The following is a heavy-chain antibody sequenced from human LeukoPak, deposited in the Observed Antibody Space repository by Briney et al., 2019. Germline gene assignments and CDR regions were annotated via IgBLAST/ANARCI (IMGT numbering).Heavy chain of an antibody. CDR3: ARQDDYVWGSYRYTYYFDY. CDR1: GYSFTSYW. V-gene: IGHV5-51*01. D-gene: IGHD3-16*02. J-gene: IGHJ4*02. CDR2: IYPGDSDT. Sequence: GESLKISCKGSGYSFTSYWIGWVRQMPGKGLEWMGIIYPGDSDTRYSPSFQGQVTISADKSISTAYLQWSSLKASDTAMYYCARQDDYVWGSYRYTYYFDYWAREPWSPSPQ.